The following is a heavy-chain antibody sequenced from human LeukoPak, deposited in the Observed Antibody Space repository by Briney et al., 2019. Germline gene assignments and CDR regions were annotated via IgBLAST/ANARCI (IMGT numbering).Heavy chain of an antibody. CDR2: IYYSEST. CDR1: GGSISISSYY. J-gene: IGHJ5*02. D-gene: IGHD5-18*01. V-gene: IGHV4-39*01. Sequence: SETQSLTCTLSGGSISISSYYWAWIRQPPGKGRQWNGGIYYSESTYYNPALKSQDTISVDTSKHQCSLKLSSVAAADTAVYYCARRVVYGYLHCVDPWGQGTLVTVSS. CDR3: ARRVVYGYLHCVDP.